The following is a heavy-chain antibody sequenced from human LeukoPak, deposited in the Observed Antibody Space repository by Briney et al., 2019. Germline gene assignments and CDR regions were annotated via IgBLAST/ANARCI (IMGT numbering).Heavy chain of an antibody. D-gene: IGHD2-15*01. CDR3: ARDRTRFCSGGSCYRGDYMDV. Sequence: GASVKVSCKTSGYTFTSYYMHWVRQAPGQGLEWMGIINPSGGSTSYAQKFQGRVTMTRDMSTSTVYMELSSLRSEDTAVYYCARDRTRFCSGGSCYRGDYMDVWGKGTTVTVSS. CDR1: GYTFTSYY. V-gene: IGHV1-46*01. J-gene: IGHJ6*03. CDR2: INPSGGST.